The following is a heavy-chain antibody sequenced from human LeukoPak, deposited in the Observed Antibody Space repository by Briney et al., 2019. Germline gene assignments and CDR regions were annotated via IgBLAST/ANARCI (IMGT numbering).Heavy chain of an antibody. CDR3: ATATPYSSSWTPLDY. D-gene: IGHD6-13*01. V-gene: IGHV4-31*03. J-gene: IGHJ4*02. Sequence: SETLSLTCTVSGASISSGGYYWSWIRQHPGKGLEWIGYIYYSGDTYYNPSLKSRVTISGDTSKNQFALKLSSVTAADTAVYYCATATPYSSSWTPLDYWSQGTLVTASS. CDR1: GASISSGGYY. CDR2: IYYSGDT.